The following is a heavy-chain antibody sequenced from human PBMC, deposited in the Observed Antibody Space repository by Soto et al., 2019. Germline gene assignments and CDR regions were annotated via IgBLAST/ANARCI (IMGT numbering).Heavy chain of an antibody. D-gene: IGHD3-3*01. J-gene: IGHJ4*02. V-gene: IGHV4-34*01. CDR1: GGSFDVYY. CDR2: IHHSGST. Sequence: ETLSGTCSLYGGSFDVYYWSWIRQSPGKGLEWIGEIHHSGSTKCNPSLKSRVSLSVDTSTKQFSLKMTSMTAADRGVYYCARGVDSWSGYLFWGQGTQVTVYS. CDR3: ARGVDSWSGYLF.